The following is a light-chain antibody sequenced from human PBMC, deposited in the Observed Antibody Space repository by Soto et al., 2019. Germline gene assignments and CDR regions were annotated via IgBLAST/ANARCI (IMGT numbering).Light chain of an antibody. J-gene: IGKJ2*01. V-gene: IGKV2-28*01. Sequence: EIVMTQSPLSLPVTPGEPASISCRSSQSLLHSDGYNFLQWYLQKPGQSPQLLIYLGSNRASGVPDRFSGCGSGTDFTLKISRVEAEDVGVYYCMQTLQTPPAFGQGTKVEIK. CDR1: QSLLHSDGYNF. CDR2: LGS. CDR3: MQTLQTPPA.